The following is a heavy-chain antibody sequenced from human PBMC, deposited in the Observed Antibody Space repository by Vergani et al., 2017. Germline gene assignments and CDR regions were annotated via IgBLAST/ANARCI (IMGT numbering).Heavy chain of an antibody. J-gene: IGHJ6*02. CDR2: IYTSGST. CDR1: GGPISSYY. Sequence: QVQLQESGPGLVKPSETLSLTFTVPGGPISSYYWSWIRPPAGKGLEWIVRIYTSGSTNYNPSLKSRVPMSVDTTKNQFSLKRSSVTAADTAVYYCAREVVVTAINYYYGMDVWGQGTTVTVSS. D-gene: IGHD2-21*02. CDR3: AREVVVTAINYYYGMDV. V-gene: IGHV4-4*07.